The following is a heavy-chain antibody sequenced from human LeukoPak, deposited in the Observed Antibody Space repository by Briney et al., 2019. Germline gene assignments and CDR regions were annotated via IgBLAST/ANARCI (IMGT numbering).Heavy chain of an antibody. CDR1: GYTFTDYY. J-gene: IGHJ5*02. D-gene: IGHD2-15*01. Sequence: ASVKVSCKASGYTFTDYYIHWVRQAPGQGLKWMGWINPDNGGTNYAQRFQGRVTMTRDTSISTVYMDLSRLRSDDTAVFYCTREARVGNWYDPWGQGTQVTVSS. CDR2: INPDNGGT. CDR3: TREARVGNWYDP. V-gene: IGHV1-2*02.